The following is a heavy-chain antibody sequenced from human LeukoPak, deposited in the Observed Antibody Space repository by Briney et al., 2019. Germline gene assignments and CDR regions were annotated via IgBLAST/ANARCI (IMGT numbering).Heavy chain of an antibody. V-gene: IGHV4-30-2*01. CDR3: ARGEYSSSHNDY. J-gene: IGHJ4*02. CDR2: IYHSGST. Sequence: PSETLSLTCTVSGGSISSGGYYWSWIRQPPGKGLEWIGYIYHSGSTYYNPSLKSRVTISVDRSKNQFSLKLSSVTAADTAVYYCARGEYSSSHNDYWGQGTLVTVSS. CDR1: GGSISSGGYY. D-gene: IGHD6-13*01.